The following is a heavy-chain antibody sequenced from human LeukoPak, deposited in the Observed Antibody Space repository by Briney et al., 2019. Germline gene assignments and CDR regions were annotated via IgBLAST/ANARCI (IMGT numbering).Heavy chain of an antibody. D-gene: IGHD6-13*01. CDR2: IKQDGSEK. CDR3: AIDQYSSSWYVYYYYYMDV. J-gene: IGHJ6*03. Sequence: GGSLRLSCAASGFTFSSYWMSWVRQAPGKGLEWVANIKQDGSEKYYVDSVMGRFTISRDNAKNSLYLQMNSLRAEDTAVYYCAIDQYSSSWYVYYYYYMDVWGKGTTVTVSS. V-gene: IGHV3-7*01. CDR1: GFTFSSYW.